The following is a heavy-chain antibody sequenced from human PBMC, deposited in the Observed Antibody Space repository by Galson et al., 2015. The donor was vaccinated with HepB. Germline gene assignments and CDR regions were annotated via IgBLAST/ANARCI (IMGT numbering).Heavy chain of an antibody. CDR2: IYWDDDK. CDR1: GFSLSTSGVG. J-gene: IGHJ4*02. D-gene: IGHD6-13*01. Sequence: PALVKPTQTLTLTCTFSGFSLSTSGVGVGWIRQPPGKALEWLALIYWDDDKRYSPSLKSRLTITKDTSKDQVVLTMTNMDPVDTATYYCAHRAAAGSPFDYWGQGTLVTVSS. CDR3: AHRAAAGSPFDY. V-gene: IGHV2-5*02.